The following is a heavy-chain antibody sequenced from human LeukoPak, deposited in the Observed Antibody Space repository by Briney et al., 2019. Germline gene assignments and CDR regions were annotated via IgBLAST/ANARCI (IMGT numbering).Heavy chain of an antibody. CDR1: GGSISGSSYY. CDR3: ARLWTRRGSGRNSCLDY. J-gene: IGHJ4*02. Sequence: PSETLSLTCTVSGGSISGSSYYWGWIRQPPGKGLEWIGTIYYSGSTFYNPSLKSRVTMSVDTSKNQFSLKLTSVTAADTAVYYCARLWTRRGSGRNSCLDYWGQGTLVTVSS. V-gene: IGHV4-39*01. D-gene: IGHD3-10*01. CDR2: IYYSGST.